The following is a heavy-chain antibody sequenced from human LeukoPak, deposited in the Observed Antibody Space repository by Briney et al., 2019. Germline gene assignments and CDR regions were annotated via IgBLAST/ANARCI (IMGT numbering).Heavy chain of an antibody. Sequence: PGGSLRLSCAASGFTFSSYGMHWVRQAPGKGLEWVAVIWYDGSNKYYADSVKGRFTISRDNSKKTLYLQMNNLRAEDTAVYYCARKKRVDTDSIMVYYYYAMDVWGQGTTVTVSS. CDR1: GFTFSSYG. CDR2: IWYDGSNK. D-gene: IGHD5-18*01. CDR3: ARKKRVDTDSIMVYYYYAMDV. J-gene: IGHJ6*02. V-gene: IGHV3-33*01.